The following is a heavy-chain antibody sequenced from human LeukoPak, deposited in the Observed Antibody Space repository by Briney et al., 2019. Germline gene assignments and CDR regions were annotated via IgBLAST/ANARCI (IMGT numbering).Heavy chain of an antibody. CDR1: GYTFTSYD. J-gene: IGHJ5*02. D-gene: IGHD3-10*01. CDR3: ASNLLLWFGESSSDCFDP. V-gene: IGHV1-8*01. CDR2: MNPNSGNK. Sequence: ASVKVSCTASGYTFTSYDINWVRQATGQGLEWMGWMNPNSGNKGYAQKFQGRVTMTRNTSISTAYMELSSLRSEDTAVYYCASNLLLWFGESSSDCFDPWGQGTLVTVSS.